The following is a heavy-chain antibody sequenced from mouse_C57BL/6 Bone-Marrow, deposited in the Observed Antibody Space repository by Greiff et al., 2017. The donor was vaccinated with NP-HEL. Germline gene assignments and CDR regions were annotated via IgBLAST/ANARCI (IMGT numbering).Heavy chain of an antibody. V-gene: IGHV1-42*01. J-gene: IGHJ3*01. Sequence: EVKLMESGPELVKPGASVKISCKASGYSFTGYYMNWVKQSPEKSLEWIGEINPSTGGTTYNQKFKAKATLTVDKSSSTAYMQLKSLTSEDSAVYYCARVMVTTDWFAYWGQGTLVTVSA. CDR1: GYSFTGYY. CDR2: INPSTGGT. CDR3: ARVMVTTDWFAY. D-gene: IGHD2-2*01.